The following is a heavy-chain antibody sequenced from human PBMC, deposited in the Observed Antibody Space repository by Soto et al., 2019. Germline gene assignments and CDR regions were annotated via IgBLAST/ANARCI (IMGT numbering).Heavy chain of an antibody. J-gene: IGHJ4*02. V-gene: IGHV3-15*01. CDR1: GFTFSNAW. Sequence: GGSLRLSCAASGFTFSNAWMSWVRQAPGKGLEWVGRIKSKTDGGTTDYAAPVKGRFTISRDDSKNTLYLQMNSLKTEDTAVYYCTTLRVVPAAIHFDYWGQGTLVTVSS. D-gene: IGHD2-2*02. CDR2: IKSKTDGGTT. CDR3: TTLRVVPAAIHFDY.